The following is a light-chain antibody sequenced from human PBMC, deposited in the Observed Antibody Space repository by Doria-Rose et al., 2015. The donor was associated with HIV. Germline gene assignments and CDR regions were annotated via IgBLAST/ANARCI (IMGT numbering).Light chain of an antibody. J-gene: IGKJ3*01. V-gene: IGKV4-1*01. CDR3: QQYYDTPS. CDR1: QSLLYTSKNY. Sequence: VLTQSPESLGMSLGERATLNCKSNQSLLYTSKNYLAWYQQKPGQPPKLLIYWASTRQSVVPGRFSGSGSGTDFTLTISSLEAEDVAAYYCQQYYDTPSFGPGTTVDIK. CDR2: WAS.